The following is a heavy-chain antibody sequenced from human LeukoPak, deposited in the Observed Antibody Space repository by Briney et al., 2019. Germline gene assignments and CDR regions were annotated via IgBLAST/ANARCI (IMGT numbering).Heavy chain of an antibody. V-gene: IGHV4-30-4*08. CDR1: GGSISSGDYY. D-gene: IGHD3-3*01. CDR2: IYYSGST. Sequence: PSQTLSLTCTVSGGSISSGDYYWSWIRQPPGKGLEWIGYIYYSGSTYYNPSLKSRVTISVDTSKNQFSLKLSSVTAADTAVYYCARVTFGVFGVVIIRYYFDYWGQGTLVTVSS. J-gene: IGHJ4*02. CDR3: ARVTFGVFGVVIIRYYFDY.